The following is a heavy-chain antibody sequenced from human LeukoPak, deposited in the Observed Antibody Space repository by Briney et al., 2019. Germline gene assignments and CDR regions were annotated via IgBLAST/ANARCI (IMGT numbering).Heavy chain of an antibody. J-gene: IGHJ6*02. CDR1: GFTLSNYW. D-gene: IGHD2-8*02. Sequence: GGSLRLSCAASGFTLSNYWTHWVRQAPGEGLVWVSRVDPDGTTTNYADSVTGRFTTSRDNAKNTLYLQMNSLRAEDTALYYCTRVQAGRSGLMDVWGRGTTVTVSS. V-gene: IGHV3-74*01. CDR3: TRVQAGRSGLMDV. CDR2: VDPDGTTT.